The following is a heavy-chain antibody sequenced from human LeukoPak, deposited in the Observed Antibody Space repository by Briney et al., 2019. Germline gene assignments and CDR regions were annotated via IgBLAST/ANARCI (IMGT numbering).Heavy chain of an antibody. D-gene: IGHD6-19*01. CDR3: ARGVAVAGTFLYYYYYYMDV. V-gene: IGHV1-8*03. J-gene: IGHJ6*03. Sequence: ASVKVSCKASGYTFTSYDINWVRQATGQGLEWMGWMNPNSGNTGYAQKFQGRVTITRNTSISTAYMELSSLRSEDTAVYYCARGVAVAGTFLYYYYYYMDVWGKGTTVTVSS. CDR1: GYTFTSYD. CDR2: MNPNSGNT.